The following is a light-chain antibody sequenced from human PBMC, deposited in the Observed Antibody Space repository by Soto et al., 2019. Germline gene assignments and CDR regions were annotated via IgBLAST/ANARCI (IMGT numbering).Light chain of an antibody. J-gene: IGKJ3*01. V-gene: IGKV3-20*01. Sequence: EIVLTQSPGTLSLSPGETATLSCRTSQTISRDDLAWYQQRPGQAPRLLVSATSRRATGIPDRFNGYGSGTDFTLTISSLEPEDFGVYYCYQYYSSPHTFGPGTKVGIK. CDR2: ATS. CDR1: QTISRDD. CDR3: YQYYSSPHT.